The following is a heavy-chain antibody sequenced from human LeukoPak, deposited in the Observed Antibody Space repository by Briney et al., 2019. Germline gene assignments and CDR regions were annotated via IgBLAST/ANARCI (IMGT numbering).Heavy chain of an antibody. Sequence: PGGSLRLSCAASGFTFSSSDMSWVRQAPGKGLEWVSSISTSSSYIYYTDSVKGRFTISRDNAKNSLYLQMNSLRAEDTAVYYCARGSSNIAARTNWFDPWGQGTVVTVSS. CDR2: ISTSSSYI. J-gene: IGHJ5*02. V-gene: IGHV3-21*01. CDR1: GFTFSSSD. D-gene: IGHD6-6*01. CDR3: ARGSSNIAARTNWFDP.